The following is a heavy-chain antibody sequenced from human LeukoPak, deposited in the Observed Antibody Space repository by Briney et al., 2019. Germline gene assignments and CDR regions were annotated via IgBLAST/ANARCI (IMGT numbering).Heavy chain of an antibody. CDR1: GGSISSYY. CDR2: IYYSGST. CDR3: ARHALLNYFDY. Sequence: SETLSLTCTVSGGSISSYYWSWIRQPPGKGLEWIGYIYYSGSTNYNPSLKSRVTISVDTSKNQLSLKLSSVAAADTAVYYCARHALLNYFDYWGQGTLVTVSS. J-gene: IGHJ4*02. V-gene: IGHV4-59*08.